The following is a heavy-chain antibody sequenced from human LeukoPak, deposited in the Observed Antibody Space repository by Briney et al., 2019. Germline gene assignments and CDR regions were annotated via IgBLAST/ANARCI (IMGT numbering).Heavy chain of an antibody. CDR2: ISASGGST. D-gene: IGHD3-10*01. Sequence: GGSLRLSCAASGFTLSSYAMSWVRQAPGKGLEWVSSISASGGSTNYADSVKGRFTISRDNSKNTVYLQMNSLRAEDTAVYYCAKVMRGSERLTMVRGVIIKTAGLYYMDVWGKGTTVTVSS. CDR1: GFTLSSYA. CDR3: AKVMRGSERLTMVRGVIIKTAGLYYMDV. J-gene: IGHJ6*03. V-gene: IGHV3-23*01.